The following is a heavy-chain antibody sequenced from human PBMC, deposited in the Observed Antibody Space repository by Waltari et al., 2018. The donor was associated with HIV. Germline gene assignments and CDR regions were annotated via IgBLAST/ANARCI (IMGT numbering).Heavy chain of an antibody. D-gene: IGHD2-2*01. J-gene: IGHJ5*02. CDR2: IYYSGST. Sequence: QLQLQESGPGLVKPSETLSLTCTVSGGSLSSSSYYWGWIRQPPGKGLEWIGSIYYSGSTYYNPSLKSRVTISVDTSKNQFSLKLSSVTAADTAVYYCARHWHLGYCSSTSCYGWFDPWGQGTLVTVSS. V-gene: IGHV4-39*01. CDR1: GGSLSSSSYY. CDR3: ARHWHLGYCSSTSCYGWFDP.